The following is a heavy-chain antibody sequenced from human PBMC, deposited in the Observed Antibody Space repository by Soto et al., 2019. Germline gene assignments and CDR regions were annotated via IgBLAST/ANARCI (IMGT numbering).Heavy chain of an antibody. CDR1: GYTFTSYG. D-gene: IGHD2-15*01. CDR2: ISAYNGNT. CDR3: ARGVGYCSGGSCVHAFDI. V-gene: IGHV1-18*01. Sequence: GASVKVSCKASGYTFTSYGISWVRQAPGQGLEWMGWISAYNGNTNYAQKLQGRVTMTTDTSTSTAYMELRSLRSDDTAVYYCARGVGYCSGGSCVHAFDIWGQGTMVTVSS. J-gene: IGHJ3*02.